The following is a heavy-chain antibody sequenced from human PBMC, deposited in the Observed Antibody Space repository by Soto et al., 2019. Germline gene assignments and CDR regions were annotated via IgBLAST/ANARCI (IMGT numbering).Heavy chain of an antibody. J-gene: IGHJ4*02. V-gene: IGHV3-66*01. Sequence: GGSLRLSCVASGFTFSSNYMSWVRQAPGKGLEWVSIIYSGGNTYYADSVKGKFTISRDNSKNTLYLQMNSLRAEDTAVYYCARTLMATVTTFDYWGQGALVTVSS. CDR2: IYSGGNT. CDR1: GFTFSSNY. CDR3: ARTLMATVTTFDY. D-gene: IGHD4-4*01.